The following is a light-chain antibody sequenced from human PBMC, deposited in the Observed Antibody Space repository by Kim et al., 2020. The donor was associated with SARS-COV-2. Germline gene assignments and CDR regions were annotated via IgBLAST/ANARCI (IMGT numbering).Light chain of an antibody. Sequence: SYELTQPPSVSVSPGQTASITCSGDKLGDKYACWYQQKPGQSPVLVIYQDSKRPSGIPERFSGSNSGNTATLTISGTQAMDEADYYCQWWDSSTVVFGGG. CDR1: KLGDKY. V-gene: IGLV3-1*01. J-gene: IGLJ2*01. CDR2: QDS. CDR3: QWWDSSTVV.